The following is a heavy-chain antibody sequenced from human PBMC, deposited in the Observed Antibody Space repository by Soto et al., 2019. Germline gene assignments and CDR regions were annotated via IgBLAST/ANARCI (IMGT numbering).Heavy chain of an antibody. CDR1: GFTFSNYA. V-gene: IGHV3-23*01. CDR3: ARDPTMIRETRWFDP. J-gene: IGHJ5*02. CDR2: ISGSGGGK. Sequence: GGSLRLSCAASGFTFSNYAMSWVRQAPDKGLEWVSGISGSGGGKYYDDSLKGRFTISRDDSKSNLYLQINRLRAEDTAMYYCARDPTMIRETRWFDPWGQGTLVTVSS. D-gene: IGHD3-10*01.